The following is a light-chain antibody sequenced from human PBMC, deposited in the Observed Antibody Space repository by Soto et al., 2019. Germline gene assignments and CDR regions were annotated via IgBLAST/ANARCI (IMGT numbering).Light chain of an antibody. Sequence: IQLTQSPSSLSASVGARVTITCRASQSISSYLNWYQQKPGKAPKLLIYAASSLQSGVPSRFSGSGSGTDFTLTISSLQPEDFATYYCQQSYSTPRTFGQGTKVDIK. CDR2: AAS. CDR1: QSISSY. CDR3: QQSYSTPRT. V-gene: IGKV1-39*01. J-gene: IGKJ1*01.